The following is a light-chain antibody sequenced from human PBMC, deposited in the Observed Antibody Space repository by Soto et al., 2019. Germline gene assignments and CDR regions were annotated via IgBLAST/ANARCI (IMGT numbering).Light chain of an antibody. CDR2: EVS. J-gene: IGLJ3*02. CDR3: ISYTSSSTRV. Sequence: QSALTQPASVSGSPGQSITISCTGTSSDVGGYNYVSWYQQHPGKAPKHMIYEVSNRPSGVSNRFSGSKSGNTASLTISGLQAEDEADYYCISYTSSSTRVFGGGTKLTVL. V-gene: IGLV2-14*01. CDR1: SSDVGGYNY.